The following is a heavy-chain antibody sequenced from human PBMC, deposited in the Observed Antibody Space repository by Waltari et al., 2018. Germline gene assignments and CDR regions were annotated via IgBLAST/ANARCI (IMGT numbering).Heavy chain of an antibody. V-gene: IGHV3-7*01. CDR1: GFTLSNYW. CDR3: ARDPARRADY. CDR2: IKPDGSQT. J-gene: IGHJ4*02. Sequence: EVQLVESGGGLVQPGGSLRLSCVASGFTLSNYWMPWVRQAPGKGLEWVAHIKPDGSQTDYVDSVKGRFAISRDNARNSLYLQMNSLRADDTAIYYCARDPARRADYWGQGTLVTVSS.